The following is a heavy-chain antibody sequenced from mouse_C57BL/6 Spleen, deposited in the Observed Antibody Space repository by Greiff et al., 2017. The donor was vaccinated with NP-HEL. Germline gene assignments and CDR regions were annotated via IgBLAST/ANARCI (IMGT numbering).Heavy chain of an antibody. J-gene: IGHJ2*01. D-gene: IGHD2-1*01. CDR3: ARRVVYHHRCWFDY. V-gene: IGHV1-50*01. CDR2: IDPSDSYT. CDR1: GYTFTSYW. Sequence: QVQLQQPGAELVKPGASVKLSCKASGYTFTSYWMQWVKQRPGQGLEWIGEIDPSDSYTNYNQKFKGKATLTVDTSSSTAYMQLSSLTSEDSAVYYCARRVVYHHRCWFDYWGKGTTLTVSS.